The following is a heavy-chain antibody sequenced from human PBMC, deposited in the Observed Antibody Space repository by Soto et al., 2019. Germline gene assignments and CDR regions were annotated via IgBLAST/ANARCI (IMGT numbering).Heavy chain of an antibody. V-gene: IGHV4-39*02. CDR2: VYYTGTT. Sequence: PSETLSLTCNVSGGSISSSSYYWGWIRQPPGKGLEWIGSVYYTGTTYYNPSLKSRVTISVDTSKNHFSLKVTSLTAADTSVYYCARLTGAYFISTYNWFDHWGQGIQVTVSS. J-gene: IGHJ5*02. CDR3: ARLTGAYFISTYNWFDH. CDR1: GGSISSSSYY. D-gene: IGHD3-16*01.